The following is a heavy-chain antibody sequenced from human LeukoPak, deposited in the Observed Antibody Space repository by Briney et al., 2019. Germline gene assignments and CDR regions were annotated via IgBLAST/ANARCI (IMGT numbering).Heavy chain of an antibody. V-gene: IGHV3-72*01. CDR2: TRNKANSYIT. Sequence: GGSLRLSCAASGFTFSDHYMDWVRQAPGKGLEWVGRTRNKANSYITEYAASVEGRFTISRDNAKNSLYLQMNSLRAEDTAVYYCARDSRHSYGSFLGYWGQGTLVTVSS. D-gene: IGHD5-18*01. CDR3: ARDSRHSYGSFLGY. J-gene: IGHJ4*02. CDR1: GFTFSDHY.